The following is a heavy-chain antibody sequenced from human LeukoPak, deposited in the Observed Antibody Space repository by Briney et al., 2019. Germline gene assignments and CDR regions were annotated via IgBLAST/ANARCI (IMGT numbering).Heavy chain of an antibody. Sequence: SETLSLTCSVSGGSMSGYYWSWHRQPPGRGLEWIGSIHYNGGTDYNPSLKTRVTISLDTSRSQFSLKLGSVTAADTAVYYCARGRVPGYWGQGALVTVSS. CDR3: ARGRVPGY. CDR1: GGSMSGYY. CDR2: IHYNGGT. D-gene: IGHD3-9*01. J-gene: IGHJ4*02. V-gene: IGHV4-59*01.